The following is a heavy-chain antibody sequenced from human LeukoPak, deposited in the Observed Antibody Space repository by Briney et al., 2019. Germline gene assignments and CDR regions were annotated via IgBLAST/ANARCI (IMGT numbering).Heavy chain of an antibody. D-gene: IGHD3-3*01. CDR3: AREGTIFGVVIENYYYYYGMDV. V-gene: IGHV1-8*01. J-gene: IGHJ6*02. Sequence: GASVKVSCKASGYTFTSYDINWVRQATGQGLEWMGWMNPNSGNTGYAQKFQGRVTMTRNTSISTAYMELSSLRSEDTAVYYCAREGTIFGVVIENYYYYYGMDVWGQGTTVTVSS. CDR1: GYTFTSYD. CDR2: MNPNSGNT.